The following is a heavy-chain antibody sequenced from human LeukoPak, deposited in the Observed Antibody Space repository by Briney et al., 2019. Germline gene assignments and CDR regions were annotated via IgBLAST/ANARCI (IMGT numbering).Heavy chain of an antibody. V-gene: IGHV6-1*01. J-gene: IGHJ5*01. CDR3: ARSQGSSGDNWFDP. D-gene: IGHD6-6*01. CDR1: VESIFSISAA. CDR2: TYHSSEWYN. Sequence: SQALSLTRVMSVESIFSISAAWNCIRQSPSRGLGWRGGTYHSSEWYNDYAISVKSRITINPATSKTQFSLQLNSVTPDDTAVYYCARSQGSSGDNWFDPWGQGTTVTVAS.